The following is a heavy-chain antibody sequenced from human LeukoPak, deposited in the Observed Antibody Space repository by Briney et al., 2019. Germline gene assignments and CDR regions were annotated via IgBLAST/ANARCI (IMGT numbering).Heavy chain of an antibody. V-gene: IGHV3-23*01. CDR1: GFNFINYG. CDR3: AKVGALSGSYDYFDY. J-gene: IGHJ4*02. Sequence: PGRSLRLSCAASGFNFINYGMHWVRQSPGKGLEWVAAISGSGGSTYYADSVKGRFTISRDNSKNTLYLQMNSLRAEDTAVYYCAKVGALSGSYDYFDYWGQGTLVTVSS. CDR2: ISGSGGST. D-gene: IGHD3-10*01.